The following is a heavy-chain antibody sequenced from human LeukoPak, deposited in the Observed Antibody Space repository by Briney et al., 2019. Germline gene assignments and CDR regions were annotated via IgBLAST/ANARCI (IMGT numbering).Heavy chain of an antibody. Sequence: PGGSLRLSCAASGFTFYIYAMSWVRQAPGKGLEWISGISWNSGSIGYADSVKGRFTISRDNAKNSLYLQMNSLRAEDTALYYCAKDIGGYGLGPDFDYWGQGTLVTVSS. D-gene: IGHD3-10*01. J-gene: IGHJ4*02. CDR2: ISWNSGSI. CDR3: AKDIGGYGLGPDFDY. V-gene: IGHV3-9*01. CDR1: GFTFYIYA.